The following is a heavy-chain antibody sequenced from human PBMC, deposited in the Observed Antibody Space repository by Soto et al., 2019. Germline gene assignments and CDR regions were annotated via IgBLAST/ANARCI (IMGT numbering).Heavy chain of an antibody. CDR3: ARVSSRTTLDS. CDR2: ISPYNGDT. D-gene: IGHD2-2*01. Sequence: ASVKVSCKASGFSFSDYFMHWVRQAPGHGLEWVGWISPYNGDTHYAQKLQGRLTMTTDTSTSTAYMELKSPRSDDTAVYYCARVSSRTTLDSWGPGTLVTVSS. J-gene: IGHJ4*02. CDR1: GFSFSDYF. V-gene: IGHV1-18*04.